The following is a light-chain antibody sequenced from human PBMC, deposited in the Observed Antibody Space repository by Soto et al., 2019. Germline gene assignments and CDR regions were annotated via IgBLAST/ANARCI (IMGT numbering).Light chain of an antibody. Sequence: ETVLTQSTATLSLSTGERATLSCRASQRVSSYLAWYQQKPGQAPRLLIYDASKRATGIPARFSGSGSGTDFTLTISSLEPEDFAVYYCQQRINWLFGPGTKVDIK. CDR3: QQRINWL. CDR1: QRVSSY. J-gene: IGKJ3*01. CDR2: DAS. V-gene: IGKV3-11*01.